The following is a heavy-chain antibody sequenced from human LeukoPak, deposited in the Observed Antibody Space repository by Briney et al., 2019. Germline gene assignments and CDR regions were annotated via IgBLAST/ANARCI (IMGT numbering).Heavy chain of an antibody. V-gene: IGHV4-39*01. D-gene: IGHD3-3*01. Sequence: SETLSLTCTVSGGSISSSSYYWGWIRQPPGEGLEWIGSIYYSGSTYYNPSLKSRVTISVDTSKNQFSLKLSSVTAADTAVYYCARLGLRFLEWLSRGVYWGQGTLVTVSS. J-gene: IGHJ4*02. CDR2: IYYSGST. CDR3: ARLGLRFLEWLSRGVY. CDR1: GGSISSSSYY.